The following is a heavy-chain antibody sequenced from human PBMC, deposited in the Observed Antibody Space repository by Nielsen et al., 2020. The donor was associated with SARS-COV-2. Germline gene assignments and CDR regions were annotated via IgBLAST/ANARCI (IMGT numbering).Heavy chain of an antibody. D-gene: IGHD3-3*01. CDR1: GFTFSRYA. V-gene: IGHV3-23*01. Sequence: GESLKISCAASGFTFSRYAMSWVRQAPGKGLEWVSVISGGGGTYYADSVKGRFTISRDNAKNSLYLQMNSLRAEDTAVYYCAIIWSGYTDAFDIWGQGTMVTVSS. J-gene: IGHJ3*02. CDR2: ISGGGGT. CDR3: AIIWSGYTDAFDI.